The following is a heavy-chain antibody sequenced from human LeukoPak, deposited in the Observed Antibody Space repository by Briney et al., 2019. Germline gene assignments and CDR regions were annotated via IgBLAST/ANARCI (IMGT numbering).Heavy chain of an antibody. CDR2: ISYDGNNK. CDR3: AKGSDVYYFDC. Sequence: GGSLRLSCAASGFTFSSYGMHWVRQAPGKGLEWVTVISYDGNNKYYADSVKGRFTISRDNSKNTLYLQMSSLRAEDTAVYYCAKGSDVYYFDCWGQGTLVTVSS. CDR1: GFTFSSYG. V-gene: IGHV3-30*18. D-gene: IGHD3-10*01. J-gene: IGHJ4*02.